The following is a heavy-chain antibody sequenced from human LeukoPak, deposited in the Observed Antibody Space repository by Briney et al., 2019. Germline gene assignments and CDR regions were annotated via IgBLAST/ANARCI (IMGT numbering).Heavy chain of an antibody. CDR2: IYSGGTT. J-gene: IGHJ3*02. CDR3: ARGAPGNAFDI. D-gene: IGHD1-14*01. Sequence: GGSLRLSCAASGFTFSSYTMNWVRQAPGKGLEWLSVIYSGGTTYYADSVKGRFTISRDNAKNTLYLQMNSLRAEDTAVYYCARGAPGNAFDIWGQGTMVTVSS. CDR1: GFTFSSYT. V-gene: IGHV3-53*01.